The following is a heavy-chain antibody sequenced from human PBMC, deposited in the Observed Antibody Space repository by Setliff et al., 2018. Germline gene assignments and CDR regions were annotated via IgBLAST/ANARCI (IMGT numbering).Heavy chain of an antibody. CDR2: ISGRVDYT. Sequence: GGSLRLSCAASGFTFSNYATICVRQAPGKGLERVSVISGRVDYTHYADAVKGRFTISRDNSKNTLYLQMNSLRVEDTAVYYCTTSPISSGWHSNFDYNMDVWGQGTTVTVSS. V-gene: IGHV3-23*01. CDR3: TTSPISSGWHSNFDYNMDV. CDR1: GFTFSNYA. J-gene: IGHJ6*02. D-gene: IGHD6-19*01.